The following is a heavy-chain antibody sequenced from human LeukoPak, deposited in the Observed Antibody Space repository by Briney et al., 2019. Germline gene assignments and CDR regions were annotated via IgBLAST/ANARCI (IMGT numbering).Heavy chain of an antibody. CDR2: INHSGST. D-gene: IGHD1-1*01. CDR3: ARSLLWPTGTFDI. J-gene: IGHJ3*02. CDR1: GGSFSGYY. V-gene: IGHV4-34*01. Sequence: PSETLSLTCAVSGGSFSGYYWIWIRQPPGKGLEWIGEINHSGSTTYNPSLKSRVTISVDTSKNQFSLKLNSVTAADTAVYFCARSLLWPTGTFDIWGQGTMVTV.